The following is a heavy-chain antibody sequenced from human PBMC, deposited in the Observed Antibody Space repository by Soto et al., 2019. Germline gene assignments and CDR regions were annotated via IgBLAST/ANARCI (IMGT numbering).Heavy chain of an antibody. CDR2: MGNDGITT. J-gene: IGHJ3*02. D-gene: IGHD1-26*01. V-gene: IGHV3-30*18. CDR1: GFTFSTYG. CDR3: AKEFQWELHAFDI. Sequence: QVQLVESGGGVVQPGRSLRLSCAASGFTFSTYGMHWVRQAPGKGLEWVAVMGNDGITTFYADSVKGRFISSRDNSKNTLFLQMNSLRADDTAVYYCAKEFQWELHAFDIWGQGTMVTVSS.